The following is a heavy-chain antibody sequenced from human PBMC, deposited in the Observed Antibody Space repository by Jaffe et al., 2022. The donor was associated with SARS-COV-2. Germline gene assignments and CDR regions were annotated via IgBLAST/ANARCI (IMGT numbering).Heavy chain of an antibody. J-gene: IGHJ6*03. D-gene: IGHD3-10*02. CDR2: MNPNSGNT. CDR1: GYTFTSYD. CDR3: ARSKAVRNNRKIHYYYMDV. Sequence: QVQLVQSGAEVKKPGASVKVSCKASGYTFTSYDINWVRQATGQGLEWMGWMNPNSGNTGYAQKFQGRVTMTRNTSISTAYMELSSLRSEDTAVYYCARSKAVRNNRKIHYYYMDVWGKGTTVTVSS. V-gene: IGHV1-8*01.